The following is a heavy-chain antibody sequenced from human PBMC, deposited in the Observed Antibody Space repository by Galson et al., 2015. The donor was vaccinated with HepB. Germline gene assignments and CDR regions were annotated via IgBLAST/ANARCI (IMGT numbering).Heavy chain of an antibody. CDR1: GASISSANYY. CDR2: VSDTGST. D-gene: IGHD6-6*01. J-gene: IGHJ4*02. CDR3: ARDRSAARQYF. Sequence: ETLSLTCAVSGASISSANYYWSWIRQPPGKGLEWVGSVSDTGSTNYNPSLESRVTISKDTSKNQFSLNLSSVTAADTAIYYCARDRSAARQYFWGRGTLVTVSS. V-gene: IGHV4-61*01.